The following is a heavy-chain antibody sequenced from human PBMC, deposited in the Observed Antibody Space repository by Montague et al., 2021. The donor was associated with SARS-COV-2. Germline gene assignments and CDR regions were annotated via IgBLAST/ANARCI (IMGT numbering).Heavy chain of an antibody. V-gene: IGHV4-61*01. CDR1: GSSVSSSSYY. CDR3: ARGSHQYCGGGSRYSTFDY. D-gene: IGHD2-15*01. J-gene: IGHJ4*02. Sequence: SETRSLTCTISGSSVSSSSYYWNWIRQPPGKGLEWIGYLYYTGSTNYNPSLKSRVTMAVDTSRNQFSLKVNSATAEDTAVYYCARGSHQYCGGGSRYSTFDYWGQGTLVTVSS. CDR2: LYYTGST.